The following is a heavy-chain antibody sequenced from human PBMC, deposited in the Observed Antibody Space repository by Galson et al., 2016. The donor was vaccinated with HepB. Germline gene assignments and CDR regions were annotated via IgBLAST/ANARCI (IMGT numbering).Heavy chain of an antibody. CDR2: INQDGSEK. V-gene: IGHV3-7*03. J-gene: IGHJ4*02. CDR1: GFSFHNYG. Sequence: SLRLSCAASGFSFHNYGLHWVRQAPGKGLEWVASINQDGSEKYYVDSVKGRFTISRDNAKNSLYLQMNSLRAEDTAVYYCARGTLEPGLDYWGQGTLVTVSS. D-gene: IGHD1-1*01. CDR3: ARGTLEPGLDY.